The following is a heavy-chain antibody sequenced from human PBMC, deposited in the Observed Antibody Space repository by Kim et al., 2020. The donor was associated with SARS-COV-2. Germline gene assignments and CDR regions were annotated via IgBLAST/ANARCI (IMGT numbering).Heavy chain of an antibody. J-gene: IGHJ4*02. V-gene: IGHV4-34*01. CDR2: INHSGST. Sequence: SETLSLTCAVYGGSFSGYYWSWIRQPPGKGLEWIGEINHSGSTNYNPSLKSRVTISVDTSKNQFSLKLSSVTAADTAVYYCAREVAGLWGQGTLVTVSS. CDR3: AREVAGL. CDR1: GGSFSGYY. D-gene: IGHD6-19*01.